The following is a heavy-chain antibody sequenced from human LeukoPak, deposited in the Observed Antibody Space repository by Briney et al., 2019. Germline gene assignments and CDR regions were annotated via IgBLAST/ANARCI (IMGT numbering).Heavy chain of an antibody. V-gene: IGHV4-59*01. D-gene: IGHD2-15*01. CDR1: GGSISSYY. J-gene: IGHJ4*02. CDR2: VYYSGST. CDR3: ARGAQGFVDYFDY. Sequence: SETLSLTCTVSGGSISSYYWSWIRQPPGKGLEWIGYVYYSGSTNYNPSLKSRVTISVDTSKNQFSLKLSSVTAADTAVYYCARGAQGFVDYFDYWGQGTLVTVSS.